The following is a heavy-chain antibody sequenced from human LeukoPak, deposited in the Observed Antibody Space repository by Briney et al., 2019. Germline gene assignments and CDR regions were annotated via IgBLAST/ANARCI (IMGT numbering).Heavy chain of an antibody. V-gene: IGHV1-69*04. D-gene: IGHD6-13*01. CDR2: IIPILGIA. Sequence: SVKASCKASGGTFSSYAISWVRQAPGQGLEWMGRIIPILGIANYAQKFQGRVTITADKSTSTAYMELSSLRSEDTAVYYCASPGIAAAGTWNYWGQGTLVTVSS. CDR1: GGTFSSYA. CDR3: ASPGIAAAGTWNY. J-gene: IGHJ4*02.